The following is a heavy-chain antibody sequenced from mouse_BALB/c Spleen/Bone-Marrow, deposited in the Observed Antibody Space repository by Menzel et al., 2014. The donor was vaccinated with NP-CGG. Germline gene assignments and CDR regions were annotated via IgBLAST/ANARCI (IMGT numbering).Heavy chain of an antibody. J-gene: IGHJ3*01. D-gene: IGHD2-14*01. CDR3: TIYYRSFDY. V-gene: IGHV1S127*01. Sequence: VKLQESGAELVKXGAXVKMSCKASGYTFTSYWMHWVKQRPGQGLEWIGVLDPSDRYTSYNQKFKGKATLTVDTSSSTAYMQLSSLTSEDSAVYYCTIYYRSFDYWGQGTLVTVSA. CDR2: LDPSDRYT. CDR1: GYTFTSYW.